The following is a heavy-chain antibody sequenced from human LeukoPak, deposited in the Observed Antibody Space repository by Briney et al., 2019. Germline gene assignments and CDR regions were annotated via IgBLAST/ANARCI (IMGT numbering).Heavy chain of an antibody. CDR2: ISYDGSNK. Sequence: GGSLRLSCAASGFTFSSYAMPWVRQAPGKGLEWVAVISYDGSNKYYADSVKGRFTISRDNSKNTLYLQMNSLRAEDTAVYYCARVHTRVPAALVDTALDYWGQGTLVTVSS. J-gene: IGHJ4*02. CDR3: ARVHTRVPAALVDTALDY. CDR1: GFTFSSYA. V-gene: IGHV3-30-3*01. D-gene: IGHD2-2*01.